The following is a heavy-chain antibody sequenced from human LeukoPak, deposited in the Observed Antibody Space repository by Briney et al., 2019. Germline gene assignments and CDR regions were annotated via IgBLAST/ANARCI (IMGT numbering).Heavy chain of an antibody. CDR3: ARPSIAGAFDI. D-gene: IGHD2-21*01. CDR2: IYTSGST. V-gene: IGHV4-4*09. Sequence: SETLSLTCTVSGGSISSYYWSWIRQPPGKGLEWIGYIYTSGSTNYNPSLKSRVTISVDTSKNQFSLKLSTVTAADTAVYYCARPSIAGAFDIWGQGTMVTLSS. J-gene: IGHJ3*02. CDR1: GGSISSYY.